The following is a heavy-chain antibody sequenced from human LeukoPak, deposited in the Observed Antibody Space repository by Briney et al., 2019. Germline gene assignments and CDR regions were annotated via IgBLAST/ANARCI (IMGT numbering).Heavy chain of an antibody. CDR2: ISSSGGST. D-gene: IGHD3-16*01. J-gene: IGHJ4*02. CDR3: AKGLVCCGSYYDY. Sequence: SGGSLRLSCAASGYTFSSYAISWVRQAPGKGLEWVSAISSSGGSTYYPDSVKGRFTISRDNSKNTLYLQMNSLRAEDTAVYYCAKGLVCCGSYYDYWGQGTLVTVSS. CDR1: GYTFSSYA. V-gene: IGHV3-23*01.